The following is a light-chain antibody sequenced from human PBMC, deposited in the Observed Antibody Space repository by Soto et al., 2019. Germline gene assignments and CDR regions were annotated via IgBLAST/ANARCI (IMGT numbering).Light chain of an antibody. CDR3: QQCGSSPPFT. Sequence: EIVLPQSPGTLSLSPGERATLSCRASQLFSSSYLAWYQQKPGQAPRLLIYGASSRATGIPDRFSGSGSGTDFTLTISRLEPEDFAVYYCQQCGSSPPFTFGQGTRLEIK. CDR2: GAS. CDR1: QLFSSSY. J-gene: IGKJ5*01. V-gene: IGKV3-20*01.